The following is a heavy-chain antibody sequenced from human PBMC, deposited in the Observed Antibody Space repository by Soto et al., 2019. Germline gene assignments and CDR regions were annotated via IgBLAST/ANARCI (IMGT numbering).Heavy chain of an antibody. Sequence: QVQLQESGPGLVKPSETLSLTCTVSGGSTHSYYWAWIRQPPGKVLEWMGYVYYNGDTNYNPSLKDRVTISVDASKTQFSLKLTSVTPEATAVYYCARGHGHGGSSFDFWGQGTLVTVSS. CDR2: VYYNGDT. V-gene: IGHV4-59*01. CDR1: GGSTHSYY. CDR3: ARGHGHGGSSFDF. D-gene: IGHD2-15*01. J-gene: IGHJ4*02.